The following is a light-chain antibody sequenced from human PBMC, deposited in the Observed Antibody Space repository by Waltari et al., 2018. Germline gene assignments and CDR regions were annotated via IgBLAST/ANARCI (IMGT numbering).Light chain of an antibody. CDR3: QQGNSFPIT. CDR2: GTS. J-gene: IGKJ3*01. V-gene: IGKV1-12*01. Sequence: DIQMTQSPSPVSASVGDRDTFTCRASQDIGNRLAWYQQKPGKAPNLLIYGTSSLQTGVPSRFSGSGSGTEFTLTISSLQPEDFGTYYCQQGNSFPITFGPGTKVEIK. CDR1: QDIGNR.